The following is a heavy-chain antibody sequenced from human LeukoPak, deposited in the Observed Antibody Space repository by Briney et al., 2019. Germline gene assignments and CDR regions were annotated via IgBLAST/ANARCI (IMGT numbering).Heavy chain of an antibody. CDR3: ARDRAMGLGYCSGGSCQRAFDI. Sequence: SETLSLTCTVFGGSISSGGYYWSWIRQHPGKGLEWIGYIYYSGSTYYNPSLKSRVTISVDTSKNQFSLKLSSVTAADTAVYYCARDRAMGLGYCSGGSCQRAFDIWGQGTMVTVSS. D-gene: IGHD2-15*01. CDR2: IYYSGST. V-gene: IGHV4-31*03. J-gene: IGHJ3*02. CDR1: GGSISSGGYY.